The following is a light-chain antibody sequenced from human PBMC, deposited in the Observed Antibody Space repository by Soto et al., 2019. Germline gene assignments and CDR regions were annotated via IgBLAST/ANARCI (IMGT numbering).Light chain of an antibody. Sequence: EIVLTQSPGTLSLSPGERATLSCRASQSVSSRYLAWYQQKPGQDPRLLIYGAASRPTGIPDRFSGSGSGTYVTLTISRLEPEDLAMYYCQQYRNSLYTFGQGNKMQIK. CDR3: QQYRNSLYT. CDR1: QSVSSRY. J-gene: IGKJ2*01. CDR2: GAA. V-gene: IGKV3-20*01.